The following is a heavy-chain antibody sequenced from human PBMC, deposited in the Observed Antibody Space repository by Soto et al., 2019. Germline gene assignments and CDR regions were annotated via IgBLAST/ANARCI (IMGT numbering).Heavy chain of an antibody. J-gene: IGHJ6*02. CDR1: GGSISSYY. V-gene: IGHV4-59*01. CDR2: IYYSGST. CDR3: ARDSTPHYYDSSGYYYYYYYGMDV. D-gene: IGHD3-22*01. Sequence: SETLSLTCTVSGGSISSYYWSWIRQPPGKGLEWIGYIYYSGSTNYNPSLKSRVTISVDTSKNQFSLKLSSVTAADTAVYYCARDSTPHYYDSSGYYYYYYYGMDVWGQGTTVTVSS.